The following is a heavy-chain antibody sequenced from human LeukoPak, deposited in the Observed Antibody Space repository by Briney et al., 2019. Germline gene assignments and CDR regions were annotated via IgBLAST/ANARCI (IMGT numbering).Heavy chain of an antibody. J-gene: IGHJ4*02. CDR2: IIPIFGTA. V-gene: IGHV1-69*05. D-gene: IGHD3-3*01. CDR1: GGTFSSYA. Sequence: GSSVKVSCKASGGTFSSYAISWVRQAPGQGLEWMGGIIPIFGTANYAQKFQGRVTITTDESTSTAYMELSSLRSEDTAVYYCARGLGGRFLEWLPTDYWGQGTLVTVSS. CDR3: ARGLGGRFLEWLPTDY.